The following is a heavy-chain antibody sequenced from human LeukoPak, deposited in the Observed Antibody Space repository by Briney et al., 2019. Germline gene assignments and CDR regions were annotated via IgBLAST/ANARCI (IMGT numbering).Heavy chain of an antibody. CDR2: IYHSGST. V-gene: IGHV4-38-2*02. D-gene: IGHD6-19*01. J-gene: IGHJ5*02. CDR3: ARDAADSSGWLGGFDP. CDR1: GYSISSGYY. Sequence: PSETLSLTCTVSGYSISSGYYWGWIRQPPGKGLEWIGSIYHSGSTYYNPSLKSRVTISVDTSKNQFSLKLSSVTAADTAVYYCARDAADSSGWLGGFDPWGQGTLVTVSS.